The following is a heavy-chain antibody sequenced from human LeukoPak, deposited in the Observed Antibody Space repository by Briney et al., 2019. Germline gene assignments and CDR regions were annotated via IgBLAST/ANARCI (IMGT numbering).Heavy chain of an antibody. D-gene: IGHD3-3*01. CDR2: IYYSGST. CDR3: ARGGMVTISY. J-gene: IGHJ4*02. V-gene: IGHV4-59*01. CDR1: GSSISSYY. Sequence: PSETLSLTCTVSGSSISSYYWSWIRQPPGKGLKWIGYIYYSGSTNYNPSLKSRVTISVDTSKNQFSLKLSSVTAADTAVYYCARGGMVTISYWGQGTLVTVSS.